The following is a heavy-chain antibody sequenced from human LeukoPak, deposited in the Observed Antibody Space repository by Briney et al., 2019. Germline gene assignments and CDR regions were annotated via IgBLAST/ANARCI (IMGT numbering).Heavy chain of an antibody. D-gene: IGHD5-12*01. CDR3: ARDHRYAFDN. CDR2: IGISSGNT. CDR1: GFNFIDYI. V-gene: IGHV3-48*01. J-gene: IGHJ4*01. Sequence: GGSLRLSCASSGFNFIDYIMNLVRQARAKGLEWISYIGISSGNTKYADSVKGRFTISRDKARNSLYLQMNSLRVEDTAVYYCARDHRYAFDNWGHGTLVTVSS.